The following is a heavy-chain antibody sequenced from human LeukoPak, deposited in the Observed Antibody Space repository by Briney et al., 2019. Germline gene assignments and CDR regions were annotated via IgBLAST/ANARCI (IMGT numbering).Heavy chain of an antibody. D-gene: IGHD3-22*01. Sequence: GGSLRLSCAASGFTFSDYYMSWIRQAPGKGLEWVSYISNSGSTIYYADSVKGRFTISRDNAKNSLYLQMNSLRAEDTAVYYCARGESSGYYAFDNWGQGTLVTVSS. CDR1: GFTFSDYY. J-gene: IGHJ4*02. V-gene: IGHV3-11*01. CDR2: ISNSGSTI. CDR3: ARGESSGYYAFDN.